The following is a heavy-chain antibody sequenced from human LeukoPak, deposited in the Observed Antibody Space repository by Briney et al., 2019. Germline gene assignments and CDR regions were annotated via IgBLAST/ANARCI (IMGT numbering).Heavy chain of an antibody. D-gene: IGHD5-18*01. CDR1: GGSISSGGYY. J-gene: IGHJ3*02. CDR2: IYYSGST. Sequence: SETLSLTCTVSGGSISSGGYYWSWIRQHPGKGLEWIGYIYYSGSTYYNPSLKSRVTISVDTSKNQFPLKLSSVTAADTAVYYCARGDSYGYEFAFDIWGQGTMVTVSS. CDR3: ARGDSYGYEFAFDI. V-gene: IGHV4-31*03.